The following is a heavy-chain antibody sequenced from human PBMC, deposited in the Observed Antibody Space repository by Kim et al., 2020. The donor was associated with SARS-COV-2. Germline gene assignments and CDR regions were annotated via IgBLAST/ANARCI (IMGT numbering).Heavy chain of an antibody. V-gene: IGHV3-73*01. CDR3: TRPSSSGDY. CDR2: TSAT. J-gene: IGHJ4*02. Sequence: TSATAYAASVTGRFTISRDESKNTTYLQMNSLKTEDTAVYYCTRPSSSGDYWGQGTLVTVSS. D-gene: IGHD6-19*01.